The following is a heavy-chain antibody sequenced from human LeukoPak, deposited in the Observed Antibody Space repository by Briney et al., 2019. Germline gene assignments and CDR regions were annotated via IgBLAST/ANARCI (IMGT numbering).Heavy chain of an antibody. J-gene: IGHJ4*02. CDR1: GGSFSGYY. D-gene: IGHD3-10*01. Sequence: SETLSLTCAVYGGSFSGYYWSWIRQPPGKGLEWIGEINHSGTTDCNPSLKSRVTISVDTSKNQFSLRLSSVTAADTAVYYCARQDYLMARGVTVDFWGQGTLVTVSS. CDR3: ARQDYLMARGVTVDF. V-gene: IGHV4-34*01. CDR2: INHSGTT.